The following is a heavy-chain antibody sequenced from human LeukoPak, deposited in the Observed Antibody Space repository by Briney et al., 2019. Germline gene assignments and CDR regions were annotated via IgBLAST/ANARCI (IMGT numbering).Heavy chain of an antibody. CDR2: ISAYNGNT. J-gene: IGHJ4*02. CDR1: GYTFTTYG. V-gene: IGHV1-18*04. CDR3: ARDSDYGDYVS. D-gene: IGHD4-17*01. Sequence: GASVKVSCKASGYTFTTYGITWVRQAPGQGLEWMGWISAYNGNTNYAQKLQGRVTMTTDTSTSTAYMELRSLRSDDTAVYYCARDSDYGDYVSWGQGTLVTVSS.